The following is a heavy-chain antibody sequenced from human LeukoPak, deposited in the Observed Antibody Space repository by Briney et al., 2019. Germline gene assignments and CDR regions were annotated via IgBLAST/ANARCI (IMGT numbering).Heavy chain of an antibody. CDR3: ARHSSLQGYYFDY. Sequence: WETLTLTCTASGFTISGYYMSWIRQPPGKGLEWIGNVHYSGSTTYHPSLQSRVTISVDTSKKQFSLKLRSVTAAGSAVYYCARHSSLQGYYFDYWGRGTLVTVSS. V-gene: IGHV4-59*08. CDR2: VHYSGST. J-gene: IGHJ4*02. CDR1: GFTISGYY. D-gene: IGHD6-6*01.